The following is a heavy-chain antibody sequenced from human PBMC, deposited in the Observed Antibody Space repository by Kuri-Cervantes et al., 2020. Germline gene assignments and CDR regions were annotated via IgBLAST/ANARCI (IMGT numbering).Heavy chain of an antibody. CDR1: GGSISSSSYY. CDR2: IYYSGST. Sequence: GSLRLSCTVSGGSISSSSYYWGWIRQPPGKGLEWIGSIYYSGSTYYNPSLKSRVTISVDRSKNQFSLKLSSVTAADTAVYYCARERGITMVRGVHDWLDPWGQGTLVTVSS. J-gene: IGHJ5*02. CDR3: ARERGITMVRGVHDWLDP. D-gene: IGHD3-10*01. V-gene: IGHV4-39*07.